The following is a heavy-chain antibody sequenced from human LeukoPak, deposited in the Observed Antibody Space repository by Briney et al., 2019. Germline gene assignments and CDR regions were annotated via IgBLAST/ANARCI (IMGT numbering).Heavy chain of an antibody. CDR2: ISSSGGST. CDR1: GFTFDDYA. D-gene: IGHD6-13*01. Sequence: GRSLRLSCAASGFTFDDYAMHWVRQAPGKGLEWVSGISSSGGSTYYADSVKGRFTISRDTSKNTLYLQMNSLRAEDTAVYYCAKGFSWYGYGMDVWGLGTTVTVSS. CDR3: AKGFSWYGYGMDV. J-gene: IGHJ6*02. V-gene: IGHV3-23*01.